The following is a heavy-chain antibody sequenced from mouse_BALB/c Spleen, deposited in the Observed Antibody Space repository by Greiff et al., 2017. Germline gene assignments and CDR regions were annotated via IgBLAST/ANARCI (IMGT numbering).Heavy chain of an antibody. Sequence: VKLVESGAELAKPGASVKMSCKASGYTFTSYWMHWVKQRPGQGLEWIGYINPSTGYTEYNQKFKDKATLTADKSSSTAYMQLSSLTSEDSAVYYCAPQLAWFAYWGQGTLVTVSA. CDR1: GYTFTSYW. CDR3: APQLAWFAY. V-gene: IGHV1-7*01. CDR2: INPSTGYT. D-gene: IGHD4-1*02. J-gene: IGHJ3*01.